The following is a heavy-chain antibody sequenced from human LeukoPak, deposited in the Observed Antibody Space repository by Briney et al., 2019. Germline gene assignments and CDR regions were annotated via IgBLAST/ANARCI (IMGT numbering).Heavy chain of an antibody. D-gene: IGHD1-14*01. J-gene: IGHJ4*02. CDR1: GFTFNSYA. CDR2: ISGSGGTT. Sequence: GGSLRLSCAASGFTFNSYAMSWVRQAPGKGLEWVSAISGSGGTTHYADSVKGRFTISRDNSKNTLYLQMNSLRAEDTAVYYCARDRRGPTGGFPDYWGQGTLVTVSS. V-gene: IGHV3-23*01. CDR3: ARDRRGPTGGFPDY.